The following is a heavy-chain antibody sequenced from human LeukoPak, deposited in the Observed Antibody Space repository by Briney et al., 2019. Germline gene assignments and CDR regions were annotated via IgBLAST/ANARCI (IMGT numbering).Heavy chain of an antibody. CDR3: SRDRLGGLDY. V-gene: IGHV3-21*01. CDR2: ISTTSTYI. J-gene: IGHJ4*02. D-gene: IGHD5-12*01. Sequence: GGSLRLSCAASGFDFSTYAINWVRQAPGKGREWVSSISTTSTYIFYADSLKGRFTISRDNAKNSVYLQMNSLRPEDTAVYYCSRDRLGGLDYWGQGTLVTVSS. CDR1: GFDFSTYA.